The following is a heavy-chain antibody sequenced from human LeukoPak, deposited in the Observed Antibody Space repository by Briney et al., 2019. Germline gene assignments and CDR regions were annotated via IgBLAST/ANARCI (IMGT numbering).Heavy chain of an antibody. V-gene: IGHV1-8*01. CDR1: GYTFTSYD. Sequence: ASVKVSCKASGYTFTSYDINWVRQATGQGGEWMGWMNPNSGNTGYAQKFQGRVTMTRNTSISTAYMELSSLRSEDTAVYYCARAGYSSSSGDYWGQGTLVTVSS. J-gene: IGHJ4*02. D-gene: IGHD6-6*01. CDR2: MNPNSGNT. CDR3: ARAGYSSSSGDY.